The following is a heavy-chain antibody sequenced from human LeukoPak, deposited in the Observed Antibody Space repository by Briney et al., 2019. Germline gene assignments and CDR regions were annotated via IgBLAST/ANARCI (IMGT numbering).Heavy chain of an antibody. D-gene: IGHD2-8*01. CDR2: VNLQGST. CDR1: GGSISNTNW. V-gene: IGHV4-4*02. Sequence: KASETLSLTCGVSGGSISNTNWWTWVRQPPGKGLEWIGEVNLQGSTNYNPSLKSRVAISVDKSKNHLSLNLTSVTAADTAVYYCSRENGAFSPFGYWGQGTLVTVPS. CDR3: SRENGAFSPFGY. J-gene: IGHJ4*02.